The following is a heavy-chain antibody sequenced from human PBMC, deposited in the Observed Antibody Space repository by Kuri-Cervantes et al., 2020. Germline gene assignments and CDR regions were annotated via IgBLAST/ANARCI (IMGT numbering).Heavy chain of an antibody. CDR2: IYHSGST. CDR3: ARDSSARYGGKLYYFDY. V-gene: IGHV4-4*02. Sequence: GSLRLSCAASGFTFSSYAMSWVRQAPGKGLEWIGEIYHSGSTNYNPSLKSRVTISVDKSKNQFSLKLSSVTAADTAVHYCARDSSARYGGKLYYFDYWGQGTLVTVSS. D-gene: IGHD4-23*01. J-gene: IGHJ4*02. CDR1: GFTFSSYAM.